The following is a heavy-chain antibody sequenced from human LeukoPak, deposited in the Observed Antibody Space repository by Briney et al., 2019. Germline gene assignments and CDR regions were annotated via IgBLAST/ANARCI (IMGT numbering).Heavy chain of an antibody. D-gene: IGHD6-19*01. V-gene: IGHV3-23*01. Sequence: GGSLRLSCVVSGFPISSYAMSWVRQAPGKGLEWVSAISNSAAGTYYADSVKGRFTISRDNSKSALYLQMNSLRAEDTAVYYCAKGSQDSGWYWGQGTLVTVSS. J-gene: IGHJ4*02. CDR3: AKGSQDSGWY. CDR1: GFPISSYA. CDR2: ISNSAAGT.